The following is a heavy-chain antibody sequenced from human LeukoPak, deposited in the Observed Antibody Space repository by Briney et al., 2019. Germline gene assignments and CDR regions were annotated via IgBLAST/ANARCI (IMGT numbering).Heavy chain of an antibody. Sequence: SETLSLTCTVSGGSISSYYWSWIRQPAGKGLEWIGRIYTSGSTNYNPSLKSRVTMSVDTSKNQFSLKLSSVTAADTAVYYCARGLGSSSPYNWFDPWGQGTLVTVSS. V-gene: IGHV4-4*07. CDR3: ARGLGSSSPYNWFDP. D-gene: IGHD6-6*01. CDR1: GGSISSYY. J-gene: IGHJ5*02. CDR2: IYTSGST.